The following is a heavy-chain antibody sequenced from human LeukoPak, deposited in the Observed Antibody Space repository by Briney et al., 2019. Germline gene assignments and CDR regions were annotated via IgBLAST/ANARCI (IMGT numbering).Heavy chain of an antibody. CDR2: ISSSSSTI. Sequence: GGSLRLSCAASGFTFSSYSMNWVRQAPGKGLEWVSCISSSSSTIYYADSVKGRFTISRDNAKNSLYLQMNSLRAEDTAVYYCAKDLHYGSADYWGQGTLVTVSS. CDR1: GFTFSSYS. D-gene: IGHD3-10*01. J-gene: IGHJ4*02. V-gene: IGHV3-48*01. CDR3: AKDLHYGSADY.